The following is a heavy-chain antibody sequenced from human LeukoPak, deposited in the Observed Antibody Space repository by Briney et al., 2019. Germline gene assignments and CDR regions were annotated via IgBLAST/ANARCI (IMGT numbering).Heavy chain of an antibody. Sequence: GGSLRLSCAASGFTFSSYSMNWVRQAPGKGLEWVSSISSSSSYIYYADSVKGRSTISRDNAKNSLYLQMNSLRAEDTAVYYCASIMGATTLDYWGQGTLVTVSS. D-gene: IGHD1-26*01. V-gene: IGHV3-21*01. CDR3: ASIMGATTLDY. CDR2: ISSSSSYI. J-gene: IGHJ4*02. CDR1: GFTFSSYS.